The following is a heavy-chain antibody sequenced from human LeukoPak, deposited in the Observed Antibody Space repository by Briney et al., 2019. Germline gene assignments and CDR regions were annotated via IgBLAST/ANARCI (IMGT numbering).Heavy chain of an antibody. Sequence: GGSLRFSCAASGFTFAASALAWVRQAPGKGLEWVSTFTISGDVEKYSDSVRGRFTISRDNSKNTVYLQMNSLRAEDTARYYCAKLIRYSGWPLDYWGQGTLVTVSS. CDR1: GFTFAASA. V-gene: IGHV3-23*01. D-gene: IGHD6-19*01. CDR3: AKLIRYSGWPLDY. J-gene: IGHJ4*02. CDR2: FTISGDVE.